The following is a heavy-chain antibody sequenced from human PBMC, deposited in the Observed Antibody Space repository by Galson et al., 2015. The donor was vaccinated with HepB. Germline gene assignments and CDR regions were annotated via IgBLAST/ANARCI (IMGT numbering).Heavy chain of an antibody. D-gene: IGHD4-17*01. CDR2: INHSGST. J-gene: IGHJ4*02. CDR1: GGSFSGYY. Sequence: ETLSLTCAVYGGSFSGYYWSWIRQPPGKGLEWIGEINHSGSTNYNPSLKSRVTISVDTSKNQFSLKLSSVTAADTAVYYCARGEYGIDYWGQGTLVTVSS. V-gene: IGHV4-34*01. CDR3: ARGEYGIDY.